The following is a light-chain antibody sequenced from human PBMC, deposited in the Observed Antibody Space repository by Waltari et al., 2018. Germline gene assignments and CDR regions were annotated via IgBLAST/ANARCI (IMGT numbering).Light chain of an antibody. CDR3: QQRRNWPLT. V-gene: IGKV3-11*01. J-gene: IGKJ4*01. CDR1: QSVTSY. Sequence: EIVLTQSPATLSLSPGERATLSCRASQSVTSYLAWYQQKLGQTPRLLIYEASNRATGIPARFSGSVSGTDFTLTISSLEPEDFAVYYCQQRRNWPLTFGGGTRVEI. CDR2: EAS.